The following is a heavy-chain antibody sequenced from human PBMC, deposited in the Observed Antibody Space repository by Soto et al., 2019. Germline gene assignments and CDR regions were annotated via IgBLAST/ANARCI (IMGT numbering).Heavy chain of an antibody. V-gene: IGHV3-21*01. J-gene: IGHJ4*02. CDR3: ARGGRGYDSDY. D-gene: IGHD3-16*01. CDR1: GFTFSSYS. CDR2: ISSSSSYI. Sequence: EVQLVESGGGLVKPGGSLRLSCAASGFTFSSYSMNWVRQAPGKGLEWVSSISSSSSYIYYADSVKGRFTISRDNAKNSLDLQMNSLGAEDTAVYYCARGGRGYDSDYWGQGTLVTVSS.